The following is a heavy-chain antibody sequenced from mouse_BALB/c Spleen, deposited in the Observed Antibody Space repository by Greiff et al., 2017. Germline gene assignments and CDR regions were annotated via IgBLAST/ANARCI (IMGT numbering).Heavy chain of an antibody. Sequence: VKLQESGPELVKPGASVRISCKASGYTFTSYYIHWVKQRPGQGLEWIGWIYPGNVNTKYNEKFKGKATLTADKSSSTAYMQLSSLTSEDSAVYFCARDGSYAMDYWGQGTSVTVSS. CDR3: ARDGSYAMDY. V-gene: IGHV1S56*01. J-gene: IGHJ4*01. D-gene: IGHD2-3*01. CDR2: IYPGNVNT. CDR1: GYTFTSYY.